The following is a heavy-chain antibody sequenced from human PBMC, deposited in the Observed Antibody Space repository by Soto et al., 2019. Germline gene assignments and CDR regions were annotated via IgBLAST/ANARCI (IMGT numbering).Heavy chain of an antibody. V-gene: IGHV4-31*03. CDR2: IYYSGST. Sequence: SETLSLTCTVSGGSISSGGYYWSWIRQHPGKGLEWIGYIYYSGSTYYNPSLKSRVTISVDTSKNQFSLKLSSVTAADTAVYYCARELAVPAANNWFDPWGQGTRVTVS. CDR1: GGSISSGGYY. CDR3: ARELAVPAANNWFDP. J-gene: IGHJ5*02. D-gene: IGHD2-2*01.